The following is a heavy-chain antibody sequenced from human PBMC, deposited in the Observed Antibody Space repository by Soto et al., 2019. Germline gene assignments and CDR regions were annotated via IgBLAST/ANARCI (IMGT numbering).Heavy chain of an antibody. CDR1: GYTFSSYR. CDR3: ALLRGSGTYYNVYFYYGMDV. D-gene: IGHD3-10*01. CDR2: ISTYTGDT. J-gene: IGHJ6*02. V-gene: IGHV1-18*01. Sequence: QVQLVQSGAEVKKPGASVKVSCTGSGYTFSSYRISWARQAPGQGLEWLGWISTYTGDTDYAQNLLGRVSVTTDTSTSTAYMELRSLRSDDSAVYYCALLRGSGTYYNVYFYYGMDVWGQGTTLTVSS.